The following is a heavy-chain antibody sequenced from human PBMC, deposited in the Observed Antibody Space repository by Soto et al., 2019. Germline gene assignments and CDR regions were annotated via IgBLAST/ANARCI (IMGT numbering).Heavy chain of an antibody. Sequence: PGGSLRLSCAASGFTFSSYAMSWVRQAPGKGLEWVSAISGSGGSTYYADSVKGRFTISRDNSKNTLYLQMNSLRAEDAAVYYCAKVLGGNWNRMIYYYYYGMDVWGQGTTVTVSS. CDR2: ISGSGGST. V-gene: IGHV3-23*01. CDR1: GFTFSSYA. D-gene: IGHD1-20*01. J-gene: IGHJ6*02. CDR3: AKVLGGNWNRMIYYYYYGMDV.